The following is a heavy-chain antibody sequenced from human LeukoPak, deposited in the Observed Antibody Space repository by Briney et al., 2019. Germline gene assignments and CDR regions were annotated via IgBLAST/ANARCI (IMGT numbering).Heavy chain of an antibody. J-gene: IGHJ5*02. CDR2: IYYSGST. V-gene: IGHV4-39*07. D-gene: IGHD3-9*01. CDR3: ARDPYDILTGYYGRTGFDP. Sequence: PSETLSLTCTVSGGSISSSSYYWGWIRQPPGKGLEWIGSIYYSGSTYYNPSLKSRVTISVDTSKNQFSLKLSSVTAADTAVYYCARDPYDILTGYYGRTGFDPWGQGTLVTVSS. CDR1: GGSISSSSYY.